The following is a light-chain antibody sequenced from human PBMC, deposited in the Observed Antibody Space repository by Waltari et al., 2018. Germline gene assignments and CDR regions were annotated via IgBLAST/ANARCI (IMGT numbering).Light chain of an antibody. V-gene: IGKV1-8*01. J-gene: IGKJ3*01. CDR2: AAS. Sequence: AIRMTQSPSSFSASTGDRVTITCRASQGISSYLAWYQQKPGKAPKLLIYAASTLQSGVPSRFSGSGSGTNFTLTISYLQSEDCATYYCQQYYSYPFTFGPGTKVDSK. CDR3: QQYYSYPFT. CDR1: QGISSY.